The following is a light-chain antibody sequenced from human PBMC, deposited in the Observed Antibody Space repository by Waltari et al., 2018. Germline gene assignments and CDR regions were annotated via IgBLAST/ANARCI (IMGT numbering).Light chain of an antibody. V-gene: IGLV1-40*01. CDR2: GTS. Sequence: QSVLTQPPSVSGAPGQRVTISCTGSSSNIGAGYDVHWYQQLPGTAPKLLIYGTSNRPSGVPDRFSGSKSGTSASLAITGLQAEDEADYYCQSYDSSLSGSDNYVFGTGTKVTVL. CDR1: SSNIGAGYD. J-gene: IGLJ1*01. CDR3: QSYDSSLSGSDNYV.